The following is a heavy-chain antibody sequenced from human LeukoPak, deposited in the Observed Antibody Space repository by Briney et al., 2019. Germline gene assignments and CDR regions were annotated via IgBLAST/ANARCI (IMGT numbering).Heavy chain of an antibody. CDR3: ARQGKMNLVRGTFWYFDL. D-gene: IGHD3-10*01. CDR2: SYNTGSS. J-gene: IGHJ2*01. CDR1: GGSVSSDS. Sequence: SETLSLTCTVSGGSVSSDSWNWLRQSPGRGLEFIGYSYNTGSSNHNPSLKNRVTISLDKSKRQLSLELSSVTAADTAIYYCARQGKMNLVRGTFWYFDLWGRGTLVTVSS. V-gene: IGHV4-59*08.